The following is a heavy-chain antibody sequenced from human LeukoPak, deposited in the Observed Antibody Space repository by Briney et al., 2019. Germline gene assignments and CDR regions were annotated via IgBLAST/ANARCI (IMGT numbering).Heavy chain of an antibody. Sequence: SETLSLTCTVSGGSVSSGSYYWSWIRQPPGKGLEWIGYIYYSGSTNYNPSLKSRVTISADTSKNQFSLKLSSVTAADTAVYYCARDNGDDYVWGSYRTNRAYYFDYWGQGTLVTVSS. J-gene: IGHJ4*02. CDR1: GGSVSSGSYY. V-gene: IGHV4-61*01. CDR3: ARDNGDDYVWGSYRTNRAYYFDY. D-gene: IGHD3-16*02. CDR2: IYYSGST.